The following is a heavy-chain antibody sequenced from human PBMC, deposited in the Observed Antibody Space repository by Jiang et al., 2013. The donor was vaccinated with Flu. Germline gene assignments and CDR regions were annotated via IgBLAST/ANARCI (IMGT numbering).Heavy chain of an antibody. CDR3: AEEYRDRPMPYWFFDL. V-gene: IGHV3-30*18. CDR1: GFTFSSYG. D-gene: IGHD4-17*01. Sequence: QLLESGGGVVQPGRSLRLSCAASGFTFSSYGMHWVRQAPGKGLEWVAVVSSEGRTKFYTDSVKGRITVSRDNSKNTLYLQMDSLRAEDTAIYFCAEEYRDRPMPYWFFDLWGRGTLVTVSA. CDR2: VSSEGRTK. J-gene: IGHJ2*01.